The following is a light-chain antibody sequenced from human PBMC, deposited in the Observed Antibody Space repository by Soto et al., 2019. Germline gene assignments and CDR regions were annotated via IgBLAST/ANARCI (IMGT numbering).Light chain of an antibody. CDR3: WSYAGSSTSV. CDR1: SSDVVSYNL. CDR2: EGS. J-gene: IGLJ1*01. V-gene: IGLV2-23*01. Sequence: LTQPAYGCGSPGQPNPNTKNRTSSDVVSYNLFSWYQQHPSKAPKLISYEGSKRASGVSNRFSDSKCGNTAFLTISGIEVEEEDDYYCWSYAGSSTSVFGTGTKVTV.